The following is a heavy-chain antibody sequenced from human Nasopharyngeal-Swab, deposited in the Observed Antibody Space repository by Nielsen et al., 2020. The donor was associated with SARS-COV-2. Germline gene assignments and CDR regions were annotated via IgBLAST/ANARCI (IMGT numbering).Heavy chain of an antibody. J-gene: IGHJ6*02. CDR1: GCSISSYY. CDR3: ARQDSWYYYYGMDV. V-gene: IGHV4-59*08. CDR2: IYYSGST. Sequence: SDTLSLTFTVSGCSISSYYWNWIPQPPGKGLEWIGYIYYSGSTNYNPSLKSRVTISVDTSKNQFSLKLSSVTAADTAVYYCARQDSWYYYYGMDVWGQGTTVTVSS.